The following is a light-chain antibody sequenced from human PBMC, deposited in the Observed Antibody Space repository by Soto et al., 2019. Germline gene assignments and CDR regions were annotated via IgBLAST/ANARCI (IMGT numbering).Light chain of an antibody. CDR2: GVN. J-gene: IGLJ1*01. Sequence: SALTQPASVSGSHGQSITISCTGTSSDVCGHTFFSWYQQHPGKAPQLMIFGVNNRPSGVSNRFSGSKYGNTASLTISGLQAEDEADYYCSSYTSTSIPYVFGTWTKVTVL. CDR1: SSDVCGHTF. V-gene: IGLV2-14*01. CDR3: SSYTSTSIPYV.